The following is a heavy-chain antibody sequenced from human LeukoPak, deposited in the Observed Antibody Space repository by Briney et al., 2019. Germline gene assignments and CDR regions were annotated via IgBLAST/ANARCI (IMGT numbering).Heavy chain of an antibody. Sequence: PSETLSLTCTVSGGSISSYYWSWIRQPPGKGPEWIGYIYTSGSTNYNPSLKSRVTISVDTSKSQFSLKLSSVTAADTAVYYCARRMYYYDSSNAFDIWGQGTMVTVSS. J-gene: IGHJ3*02. CDR3: ARRMYYYDSSNAFDI. D-gene: IGHD3-22*01. V-gene: IGHV4-4*09. CDR1: GGSISSYY. CDR2: IYTSGST.